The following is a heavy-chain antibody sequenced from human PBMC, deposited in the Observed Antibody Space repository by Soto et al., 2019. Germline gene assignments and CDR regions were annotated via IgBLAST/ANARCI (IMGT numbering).Heavy chain of an antibody. D-gene: IGHD5-18*01. J-gene: IGHJ6*02. Sequence: QVQLVQSGAEVKKPGASVKVSCKASGYTFTSYGISWVRQAPGQGLEWMGWISAYNGNTNYAQKLQGRVTMTTDTSTSTAYMALRSLRSDDTAVYYCARDLGYSWKYYYYGMDVWGQGTTVTVSS. CDR3: ARDLGYSWKYYYYGMDV. V-gene: IGHV1-18*01. CDR2: ISAYNGNT. CDR1: GYTFTSYG.